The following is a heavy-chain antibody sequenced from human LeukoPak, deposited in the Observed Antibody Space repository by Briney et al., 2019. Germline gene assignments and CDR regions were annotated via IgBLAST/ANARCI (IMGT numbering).Heavy chain of an antibody. J-gene: IGHJ4*02. CDR2: IYYSGST. D-gene: IGHD5-24*01. Sequence: SETLSLTCTVSGGSISSRSYYWGWIRQPPGKGLEWIGSIYYSGSTYYNPSLKSRVTISVDTSKNQFSLKLSSVTAADTAVYYCARDNAEMGYWGQGTLVTVSS. CDR3: ARDNAEMGY. V-gene: IGHV4-39*07. CDR1: GGSISSRSYY.